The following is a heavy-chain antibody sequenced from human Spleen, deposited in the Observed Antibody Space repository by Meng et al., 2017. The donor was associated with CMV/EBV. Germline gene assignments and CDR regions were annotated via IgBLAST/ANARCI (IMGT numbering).Heavy chain of an antibody. J-gene: IGHJ4*02. V-gene: IGHV4-59*01. CDR2: IYYSGST. CDR1: GGSISSYY. CDR3: ARGRTGTTAY. Sequence: SETLSLTCTVSGGSISSYYRSWIRQPPGKGLEWIGYIYYSGSTNYNPSLKSRVTISVDTSKNQFSLKLSSVTAADTAVYYCARGRTGTTAYWGQGTLVTVSS. D-gene: IGHD1-7*01.